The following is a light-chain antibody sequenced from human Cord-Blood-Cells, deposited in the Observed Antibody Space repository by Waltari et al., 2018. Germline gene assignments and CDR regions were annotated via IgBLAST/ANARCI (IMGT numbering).Light chain of an antibody. CDR3: QQLNSYPPFT. CDR1: QGISSY. V-gene: IGKV1-9*01. Sequence: DIQLTQFPYFLSASVGARVAITCRASQGISSYLAWYQQKPGKAPKLLIYAASTLQSGVPSRFSGSGSGTEFTLTISSLQPEDFAAYYCQQLNSYPPFTFGPGTKVDIK. CDR2: AAS. J-gene: IGKJ3*01.